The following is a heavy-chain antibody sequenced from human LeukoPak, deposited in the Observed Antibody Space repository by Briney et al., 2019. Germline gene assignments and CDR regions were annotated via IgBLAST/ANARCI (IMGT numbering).Heavy chain of an antibody. CDR3: ARHIMITFGGVIVIKGSNWFDP. CDR1: SGSFSGYY. Sequence: PSETLSLTCAVYSGSFSGYYWSWIRQPPGKGLEWIGEINHSGSTNYNPSLKSRVTISVDTSKNQFSLKLSSVTAADTAVYYCARHIMITFGGVIVIKGSNWFDPWGQGTLVTVSS. CDR2: INHSGST. V-gene: IGHV4-34*01. J-gene: IGHJ5*02. D-gene: IGHD3-16*02.